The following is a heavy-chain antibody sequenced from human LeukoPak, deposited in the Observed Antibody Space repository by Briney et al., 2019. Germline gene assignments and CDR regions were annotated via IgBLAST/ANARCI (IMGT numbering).Heavy chain of an antibody. J-gene: IGHJ4*02. CDR3: AKDRSDSSNWYLGDY. D-gene: IGHD6-13*01. V-gene: IGHV3-23*01. CDR2: ISGSGSST. CDR1: GFTFSSYS. Sequence: GGSLRLSCAASGFTFSSYSMNWVRQAPGEGLEWVSAISGSGSSTNYADSVKGRFTISRDNSKNTLYLQMNSLRADDTAVYYCAKDRSDSSNWYLGDYWGQGTLVTVSS.